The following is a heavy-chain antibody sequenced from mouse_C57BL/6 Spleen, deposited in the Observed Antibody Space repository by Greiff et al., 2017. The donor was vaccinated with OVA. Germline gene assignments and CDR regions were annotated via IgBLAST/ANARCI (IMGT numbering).Heavy chain of an antibody. Sequence: EVQLQESGPGLVKPSQTVFLTCTVTGISITTGNYRWSWIRQFPGNKLEWIGYIYYSGTITYNPSLTSRTTITRDTPKNQFFLEMNSLTAEDTATYYCTRDGYYTGYYYAMDYWGQGTSVTV. D-gene: IGHD2-3*01. V-gene: IGHV3-5*01. J-gene: IGHJ4*01. CDR3: TRDGYYTGYYYAMDY. CDR1: GISITTGNYR. CDR2: IYYSGTI.